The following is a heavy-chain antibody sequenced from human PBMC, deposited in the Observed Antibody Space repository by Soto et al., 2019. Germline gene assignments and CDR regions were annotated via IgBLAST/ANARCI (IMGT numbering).Heavy chain of an antibody. V-gene: IGHV1-18*04. Sequence: QVQLVQSGAEVKKPGASVKVSCKASGYTFTTYGFSWVRQAPGQGLEWMGWFSGYSGNTNYAHQLHGRLSVTTETSTYTAYMDLRSLRSDDPAVYYCARVVKAGDYGDYGRYYFDYWGHGTLVTVSS. CDR1: GYTFTTYG. D-gene: IGHD4-17*01. J-gene: IGHJ4*01. CDR2: FSGYSGNT. CDR3: ARVVKAGDYGDYGRYYFDY.